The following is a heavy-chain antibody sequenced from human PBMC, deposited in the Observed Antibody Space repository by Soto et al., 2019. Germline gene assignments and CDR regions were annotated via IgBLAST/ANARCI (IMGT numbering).Heavy chain of an antibody. V-gene: IGHV4-59*01. CDR2: IYYSGST. CDR3: ARAKKGYYYYGMDV. J-gene: IGHJ6*02. Sequence: SETLSLTCTVSGGSISSYDWSWIRQPPGKGLEWIGYIYYSGSTNYNPSLKSRVTISVDTSKNQFSLKLSSVTAADTAVYYCARAKKGYYYYGMDVWGQGTTVTVSS. CDR1: GGSISSYD.